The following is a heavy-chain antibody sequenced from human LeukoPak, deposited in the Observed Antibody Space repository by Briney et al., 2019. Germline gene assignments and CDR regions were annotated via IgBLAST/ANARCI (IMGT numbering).Heavy chain of an antibody. D-gene: IGHD1-26*01. Sequence: GGSLRLSCAASGFTFSSYAMSWVRQAPGKGLEWVTSISVSGSTYYADSVKGRFTISRDNSKNTLYLQMNSLRAEDTAVYYCAKHVGSGSYFYYFDYWGQGALVTVSS. J-gene: IGHJ4*02. CDR1: GFTFSSYA. CDR2: ISVSGST. V-gene: IGHV3-23*01. CDR3: AKHVGSGSYFYYFDY.